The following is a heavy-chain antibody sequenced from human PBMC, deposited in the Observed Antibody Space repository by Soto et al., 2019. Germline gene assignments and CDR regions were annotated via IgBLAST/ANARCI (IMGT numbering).Heavy chain of an antibody. Sequence: ASVRVSSKASGSTFTSYDINWVRQATGQGLKWMGWMNPNNGNTGYAQKFQGRVTMTRNTSISTAYLELSSLISEEQAVYYCAGVGCRSWYREKDFDIRRQGTMVTVS. J-gene: IGHJ3*02. CDR2: MNPNNGNT. D-gene: IGHD6-13*01. V-gene: IGHV1-8*01. CDR1: GSTFTSYD. CDR3: AGVGCRSWYREKDFDI.